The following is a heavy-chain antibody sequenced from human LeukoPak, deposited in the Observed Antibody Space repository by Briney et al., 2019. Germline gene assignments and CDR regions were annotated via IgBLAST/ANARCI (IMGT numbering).Heavy chain of an antibody. Sequence: GGSLRLSCAVSGFTFSSSSYAMHWVRQAPGKGLEWVALISYDGSNKYYADSVKGRFTISRDNSKNTLYLQMNSLRDEDTAVYYCAREGSGAYGDYWGQGTLVTVSS. CDR3: AREGSGAYGDY. CDR2: ISYDGSNK. CDR1: GFTFSSSSYA. D-gene: IGHD4-17*01. V-gene: IGHV3-30-3*01. J-gene: IGHJ4*02.